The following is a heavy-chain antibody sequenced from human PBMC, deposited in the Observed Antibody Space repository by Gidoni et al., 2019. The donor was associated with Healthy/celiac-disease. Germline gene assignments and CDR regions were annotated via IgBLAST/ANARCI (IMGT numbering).Heavy chain of an antibody. CDR1: GGIFSSHT. CDR3: ARDRVWSGYSNNWFDP. V-gene: IGHV1-69*08. CDR2: TIPILGIA. J-gene: IGHJ5*02. D-gene: IGHD3-3*01. Sequence: QVQLVQSGAEVKKPGSSVKVSCKASGGIFSSHTISWVLQGPGQGLEWMARTIPILGIANDAQKFQGRVTITADKTTSTAYMELSSLRSEDTAVYYCARDRVWSGYSNNWFDPWGQGTLVTVSS.